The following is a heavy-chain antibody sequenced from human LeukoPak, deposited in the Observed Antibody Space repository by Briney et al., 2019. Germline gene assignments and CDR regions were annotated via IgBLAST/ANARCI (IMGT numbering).Heavy chain of an antibody. CDR1: GFTFSNAR. D-gene: IGHD3-10*01. J-gene: IGHJ6*03. Sequence: GGSLRLSCAASGFTFSNARMSWVRQAPGKGLEWVGRIKSKTDGGTTDYAAPVKGRFTISRDDSKNTLYLQMNSLKTEDTAVYYCTTEIIGYYYMDVWGKGTTVTVSS. CDR3: TTEIIGYYYMDV. V-gene: IGHV3-15*01. CDR2: IKSKTDGGTT.